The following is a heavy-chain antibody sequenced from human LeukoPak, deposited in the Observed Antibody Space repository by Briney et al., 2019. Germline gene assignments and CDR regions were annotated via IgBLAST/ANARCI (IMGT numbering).Heavy chain of an antibody. V-gene: IGHV4-59*01. CDR2: IYYSGST. D-gene: IGHD6-19*01. CDR1: GGSIRSYY. J-gene: IGHJ6*02. Sequence: PSETLSLTCTVSGGSIRSYYWSWIRQPPGKGLEWIGYIYYSGSTNYNPSLKSRVTISVDTSKNQFSLKLSSVTAADTAVYYCARDRIAVGPYYYYYYGMDVWGQGTTVTVSS. CDR3: ARDRIAVGPYYYYYYGMDV.